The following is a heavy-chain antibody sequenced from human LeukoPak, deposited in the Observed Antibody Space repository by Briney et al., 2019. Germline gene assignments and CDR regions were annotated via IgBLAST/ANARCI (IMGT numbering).Heavy chain of an antibody. D-gene: IGHD6-19*01. CDR2: ISSSGSTI. V-gene: IGHV3-48*03. CDR1: GFTFSSYE. J-gene: IGHJ4*02. CDR3: ARVTSSGYGIDY. Sequence: GGSLRLSCAASGFTFSSYEMNWVRQAPGKGLEWVSYISSSGSTIYYADSEKGRFTISRDNAKNSLYLQMNSLRAEDTAVYYCARVTSSGYGIDYWGQGTLVTVSS.